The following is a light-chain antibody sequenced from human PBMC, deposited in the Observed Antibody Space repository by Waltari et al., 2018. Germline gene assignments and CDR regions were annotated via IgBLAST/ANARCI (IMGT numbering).Light chain of an antibody. CDR2: GAS. Sequence: ETVMTPSPATLSVSPGERATLSCRASQTVSNDLAWYQQKPGQAPRLLIYGASTRPTGVPARFSGSGSGTEFTLTISSLQSDDFEVYYCQQYHNWPLTFGGGTKVEIK. J-gene: IGKJ4*01. CDR3: QQYHNWPLT. CDR1: QTVSND. V-gene: IGKV3-15*01.